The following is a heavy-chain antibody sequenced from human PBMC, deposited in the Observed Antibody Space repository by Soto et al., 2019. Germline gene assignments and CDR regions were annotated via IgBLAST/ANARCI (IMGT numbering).Heavy chain of an antibody. CDR2: IIPLFGTA. J-gene: IGHJ6*02. CDR1: GGTFSSCG. CDR3: ARDIGNWNDRKYYYYGMDV. V-gene: IGHV1-69*13. D-gene: IGHD1-1*01. Sequence: GASVKVSCTASGGTFSSCGINWVRQAPGQGLEWMGGIIPLFGTANYAQKFQGRVTITADESTSTAYMELSSLRSEDTAVYYCARDIGNWNDRKYYYYGMDVWGQGTTVTVSS.